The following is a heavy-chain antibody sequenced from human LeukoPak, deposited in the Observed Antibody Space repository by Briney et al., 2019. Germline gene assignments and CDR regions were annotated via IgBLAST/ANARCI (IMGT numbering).Heavy chain of an antibody. CDR1: GYSISSGYY. J-gene: IGHJ5*02. CDR2: IYHSGST. CDR3: ARDLEALRYYDFWSGYYNWFDP. V-gene: IGHV4-38-2*02. D-gene: IGHD3-3*01. Sequence: SETLSLTCTVSGYSISSGYYWGWIRQPPGKGLEWIGSIYHSGSTYYNPSLKSRVTISVDTSKNQFSLKLSSVTAADTAVYYCARDLEALRYYDFWSGYYNWFDPWGQGTLVTVSS.